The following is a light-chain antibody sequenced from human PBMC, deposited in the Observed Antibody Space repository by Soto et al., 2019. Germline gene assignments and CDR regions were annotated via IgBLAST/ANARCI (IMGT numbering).Light chain of an antibody. CDR1: QDIRSD. CDR3: LQDYTYPRT. V-gene: IGKV1-6*01. J-gene: IGKJ1*01. CDR2: GAS. Sequence: AIPMTQSPSSLSASVGDRVTITCRANQDIRSDLGWYQQKPGRAPQVLIYGASYLQSGVPSRFSGYGSGTDFTLTITNLQPEDFATYYCLQDYTYPRTFGQGTRVEIK.